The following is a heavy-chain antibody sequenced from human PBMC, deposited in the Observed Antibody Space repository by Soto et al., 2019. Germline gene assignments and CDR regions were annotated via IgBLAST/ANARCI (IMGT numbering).Heavy chain of an antibody. CDR3: AREEAAYNQECFDN. CDR1: GFTFSSYR. CDR2: ISSTSSYI. Sequence: GGSLRLSCAASGFTFSSYRMNWVRQAPGTGLEWVSSISSTSSYIYYADSVKGRFTISRDNAKSSLYLQMNSLRAEDTAVYYCAREEAAYNQECFDNWGQGTLVTVSS. D-gene: IGHD1-1*01. V-gene: IGHV3-21*01. J-gene: IGHJ4*02.